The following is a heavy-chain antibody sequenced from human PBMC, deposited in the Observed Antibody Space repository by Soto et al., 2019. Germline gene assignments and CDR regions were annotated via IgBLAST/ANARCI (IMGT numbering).Heavy chain of an antibody. CDR1: GGSFSGYY. V-gene: IGHV4-34*01. J-gene: IGHJ4*02. D-gene: IGHD2-21*02. Sequence: PSETLSLTCAAYGGSFSGYYWSWIRQPPGKGLEWIGEINHSGSTNYNPSLKSRVTISVDTSKNQFSLKLSSVTAADTAVYYCARAHIVVVTAIQGYFDYWGQGTLVTVSS. CDR3: ARAHIVVVTAIQGYFDY. CDR2: INHSGST.